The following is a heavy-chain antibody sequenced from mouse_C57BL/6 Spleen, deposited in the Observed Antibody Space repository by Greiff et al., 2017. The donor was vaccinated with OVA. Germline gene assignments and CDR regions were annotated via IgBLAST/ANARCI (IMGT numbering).Heavy chain of an antibody. D-gene: IGHD2-3*01. CDR3: ARDQGMVRYFDV. V-gene: IGHV5-16*01. J-gene: IGHJ1*03. CDR2: INYDGSST. Sequence: VQLKESEGGLVQPGSSMKLSCTASGFTFSDYYMAWVRQVPEKGLEWVANINYDGSSTYYLDSLKSRFIISRDNAKNILYLQMSSLKSEDTATYYCARDQGMVRYFDVWGTGTTVTVSS. CDR1: GFTFSDYY.